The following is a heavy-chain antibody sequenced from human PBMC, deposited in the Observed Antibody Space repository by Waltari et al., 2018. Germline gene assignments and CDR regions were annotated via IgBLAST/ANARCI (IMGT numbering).Heavy chain of an antibody. V-gene: IGHV3-30*01. CDR3: AGDLYSYYYYGMDV. D-gene: IGHD2-8*01. J-gene: IGHJ6*02. CDR1: GFTFSSYS. CDR2: ISYDGSNK. Sequence: QVQLVESGGGVVQPGRSLRLPWSASGFTFSSYSLHWVRQAPGKGLEWVAVISYDGSNKYYADSVKGRFTISRDNAKNTLYLQMNSLRAEDTAVYYCAGDLYSYYYYGMDVWGQGTTVTVSS.